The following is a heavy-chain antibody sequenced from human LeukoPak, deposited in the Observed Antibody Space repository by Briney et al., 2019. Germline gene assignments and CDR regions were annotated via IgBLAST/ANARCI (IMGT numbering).Heavy chain of an antibody. Sequence: PGRSLRLSCAASGFTFSSYAMHWVRQAPGKGLEWVAVISYDGSNKYYADSVKGRFTISRDNSKNTLYLQMNSLRAEDTAVYYCARSHRDGDYFDYWGQGTLVTVSS. CDR1: GFTFSSYA. D-gene: IGHD3-10*01. J-gene: IGHJ4*02. CDR3: ARSHRDGDYFDY. CDR2: ISYDGSNK. V-gene: IGHV3-30-3*01.